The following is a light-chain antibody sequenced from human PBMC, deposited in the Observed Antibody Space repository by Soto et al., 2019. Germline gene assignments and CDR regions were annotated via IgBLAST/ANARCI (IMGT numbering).Light chain of an antibody. J-gene: IGKJ4*01. Sequence: DIQLTQSPSFLSASVGDRVTITCRASQGISSYLAWYQQKPGKAPKLLIYAASTLQSGVPSRFSGSESGTEFTLTIRSLQPEDFATYYCQQLNTYPFTFGGETKVEIK. CDR1: QGISSY. CDR2: AAS. V-gene: IGKV1-9*01. CDR3: QQLNTYPFT.